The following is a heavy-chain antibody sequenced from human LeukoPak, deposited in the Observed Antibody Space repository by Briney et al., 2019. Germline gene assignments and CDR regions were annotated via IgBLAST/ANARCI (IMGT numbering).Heavy chain of an antibody. D-gene: IGHD1-1*01. J-gene: IGHJ4*02. Sequence: SETLSLTCAVYGGSFSGYYWNWIRQSPGKGLEWIGEINQSGGTSYNPSLKSRVTISVDTSKNQFSLKLSSVTAADTAVYYCARQRTSKIDYWGQGTLVTVSS. CDR1: GGSFSGYY. CDR3: ARQRTSKIDY. V-gene: IGHV4-34*01. CDR2: INQSGGT.